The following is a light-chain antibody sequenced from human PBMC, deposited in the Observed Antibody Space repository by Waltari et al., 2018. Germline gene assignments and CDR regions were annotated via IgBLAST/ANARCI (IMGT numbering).Light chain of an antibody. CDR1: QDIRTW. V-gene: IGKV1-12*01. J-gene: IGKJ1*01. CDR3: QQSGTFPPT. CDR2: HAS. Sequence: DIRMTQSPSSVSASVGDRVTITCRASQDIRTWLAWYQQKPGKAPRLLIYHASGLQSGVPSRFSGSGSGTDFTLTISSLQPEEFATYSCQQSGTFPPTFGPGTKVEI.